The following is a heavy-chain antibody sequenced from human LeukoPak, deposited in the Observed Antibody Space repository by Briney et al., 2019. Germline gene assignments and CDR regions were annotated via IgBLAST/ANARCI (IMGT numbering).Heavy chain of an antibody. Sequence: KPSETLSLTCAVYGGSSSGYYWSWIRQPPGKGLEWIGEINHSGSTNYNPSLKSRVTISVDTSKNQFSLKLSSVTAADTAVYYCALKAYCGGDCYSDYWGQGTLVTVSS. V-gene: IGHV4-34*01. J-gene: IGHJ4*02. D-gene: IGHD2-21*01. CDR1: GGSSSGYY. CDR2: INHSGST. CDR3: ALKAYCGGDCYSDY.